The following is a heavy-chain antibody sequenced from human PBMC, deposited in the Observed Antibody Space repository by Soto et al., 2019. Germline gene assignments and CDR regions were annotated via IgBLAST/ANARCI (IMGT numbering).Heavy chain of an antibody. D-gene: IGHD4-17*01. CDR3: ARGREGVYGDYFRSYFDY. CDR2: IWHDGSKT. V-gene: IGHV3-33*01. J-gene: IGHJ4*02. Sequence: QVQLVESGGGAVQPGRSLRLSCAASGFLFSSSGMHWVRQAPGKGLECVAIIWHDGSKTQYADSVKGRFIISRDNSNNTLYLQMSGLRAEDTAIYYCARGREGVYGDYFRSYFDYWGQGTLVTVSS. CDR1: GFLFSSSG.